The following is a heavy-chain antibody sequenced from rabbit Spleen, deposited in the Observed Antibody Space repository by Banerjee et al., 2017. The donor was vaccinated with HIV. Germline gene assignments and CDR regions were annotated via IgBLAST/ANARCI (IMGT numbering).Heavy chain of an antibody. V-gene: IGHV1S40*01. J-gene: IGHJ4*01. CDR2: IYADIGST. CDR1: GFDFSSYY. CDR3: ARDLVAVIGWNFSL. Sequence: QSLEESGGDLVQPGASLTLTCTASGFDFSSYYMSWVRQAPGKGLEWIGIIYADIGSTDYASWVNGRFTISKSSSSTVTLQMTSLTAADTATYFCARDLVAVIGWNFSLWGPGTLVTVS. D-gene: IGHD1-1*01.